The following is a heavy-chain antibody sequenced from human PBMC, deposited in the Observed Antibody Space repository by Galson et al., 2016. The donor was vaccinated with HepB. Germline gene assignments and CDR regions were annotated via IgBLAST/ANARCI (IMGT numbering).Heavy chain of an antibody. Sequence: TLSLTCAVSGDSISSGDYSWTWIRKPPGTGLEWIGHISHTGNAYYSPSLKSRVTMSADRPKNHFSLHLASVTAADTAVYYCARGPRLLRAYGDLISYFDYWGQGILVAVSS. J-gene: IGHJ4*02. CDR2: ISHTGNA. CDR1: GDSISSGDYS. D-gene: IGHD5-12*01. V-gene: IGHV4-30-2*01. CDR3: ARGPRLLRAYGDLISYFDY.